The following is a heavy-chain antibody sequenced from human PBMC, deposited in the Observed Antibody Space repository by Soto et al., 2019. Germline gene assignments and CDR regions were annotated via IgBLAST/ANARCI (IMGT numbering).Heavy chain of an antibody. CDR2: VYHSGTT. Sequence: LSLTCTVSGGSINNGDYFWGWIRQPPGKGLEWIGSVYHSGTTNYNPSLKSRVTISVDTSKNQFSLNLRSVTAADTAGYYCAKVVVGAPRHPDFDSWGQGTPVTVSS. V-gene: IGHV4-39*01. CDR1: GGSINNGDYF. J-gene: IGHJ4*02. D-gene: IGHD2-15*01. CDR3: AKVVVGAPRHPDFDS.